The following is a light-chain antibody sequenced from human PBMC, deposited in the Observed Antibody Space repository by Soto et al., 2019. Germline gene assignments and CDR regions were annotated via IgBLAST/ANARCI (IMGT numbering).Light chain of an antibody. V-gene: IGKV3-20*01. Sequence: EIVLTQSPGTLSLSPGERATLSCRASQSVSSRFAWYQQRPGQAPRLLISGASSRATGIPDRFSGSGSGTDFTLTISRLEPEDFALYYCQHYAHNSPITFGQGTRLEIK. J-gene: IGKJ5*01. CDR3: QHYAHNSPIT. CDR1: QSVSSRF. CDR2: GAS.